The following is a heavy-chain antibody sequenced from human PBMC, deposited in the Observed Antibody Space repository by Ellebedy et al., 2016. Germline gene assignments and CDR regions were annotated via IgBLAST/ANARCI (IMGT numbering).Heavy chain of an antibody. V-gene: IGHV4-34*01. CDR1: GGSFSGYY. CDR2: VYHSGST. D-gene: IGHD5-18*01. J-gene: IGHJ3*02. CDR3: ARNGYGLYTFDI. Sequence: SETLSLTCAVYGGSFSGYYWSWIRQPPGKGLEWIGEVYHSGSTIYNPSLKSRVTISVDTSNNQFSLKLSSVTAADTAVYFCARNGYGLYTFDIWGQGTVVTVSS.